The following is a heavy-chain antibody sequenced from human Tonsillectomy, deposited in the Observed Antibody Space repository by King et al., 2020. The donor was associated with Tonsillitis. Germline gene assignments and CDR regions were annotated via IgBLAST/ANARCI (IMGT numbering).Heavy chain of an antibody. CDR1: EFTFSSTW. Sequence: VQLVESGGGLVQPGGSLKLSCAASEFTFSSTWMTWVRQAPGKGLQWVATIRPDGSEKYYADSLNGRFTVSRDNAKNSLDLQMNSLRSEDTALYYCARDQAYSSFDYWGQGTLVTVSS. V-gene: IGHV3-7*04. CDR3: ARDQAYSSFDY. CDR2: IRPDGSEK. D-gene: IGHD6-19*01. J-gene: IGHJ4*02.